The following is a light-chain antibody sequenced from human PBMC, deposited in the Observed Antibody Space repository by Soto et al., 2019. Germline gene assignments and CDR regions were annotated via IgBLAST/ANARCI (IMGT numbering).Light chain of an antibody. V-gene: IGLV3-9*01. CDR2: RDS. J-gene: IGLJ3*02. Sequence: SYELTQPLSVSVALGQTARITCGGNNIGSKNVHWYQQKPGQAPVLVIYRDSNRPSGIPERFSGSNSGNTATLTSSRAQAGDEADYYCQGWDSSTARVFGGGTKLTVL. CDR3: QGWDSSTARV. CDR1: NIGSKN.